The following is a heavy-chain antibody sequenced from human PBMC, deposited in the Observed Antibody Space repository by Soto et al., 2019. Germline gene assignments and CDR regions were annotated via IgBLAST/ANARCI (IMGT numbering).Heavy chain of an antibody. J-gene: IGHJ6*02. D-gene: IGHD3-10*01. V-gene: IGHV1-24*01. CDR3: ATKVTSYYYGSGRSYYGMDV. CDR1: GYTLTELS. Sequence: GASVKVSCKVSGYTLTELSMHWVRQAPGKGLEWMGGFDPEDGETIYAQKFQGRVTMTEDTSTDTAYMELSSLRSEDTAVYYCATKVTSYYYGSGRSYYGMDVWGQGTTVTVS. CDR2: FDPEDGET.